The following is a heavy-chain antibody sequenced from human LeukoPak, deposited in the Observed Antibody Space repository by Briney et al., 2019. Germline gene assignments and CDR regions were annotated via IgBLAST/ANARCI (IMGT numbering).Heavy chain of an antibody. V-gene: IGHV1-2*02. CDR2: INPNSGGT. J-gene: IGHJ4*02. CDR1: GYTFTAYY. Sequence: ASVKVSCKASGYTFTAYYMHWVRQAPGQGLEWMGWINPNSGGTNYAQKFQGRVTTTRDTSISTAYMELSRLRSDDTAVYYCARGPPIQVAGANADYWGQGSLVTVYS. D-gene: IGHD4/OR15-4a*01. CDR3: ARGPPIQVAGANADY.